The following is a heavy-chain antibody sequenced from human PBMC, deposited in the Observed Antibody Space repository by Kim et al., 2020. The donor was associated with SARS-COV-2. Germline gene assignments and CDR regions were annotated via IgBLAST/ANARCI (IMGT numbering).Heavy chain of an antibody. V-gene: IGHV4-39*01. Sequence: PPRKSRVTISGDTSKNQFSLKLSSVAAADTAVYYCARGKYRLLGGCWFDPWGQGTLVTVSS. D-gene: IGHD2-2*01. CDR3: ARGKYRLLGGCWFDP. J-gene: IGHJ5*02.